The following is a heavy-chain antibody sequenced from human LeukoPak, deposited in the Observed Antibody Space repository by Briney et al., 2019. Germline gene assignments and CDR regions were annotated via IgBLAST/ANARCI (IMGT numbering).Heavy chain of an antibody. CDR3: ARDSVSSRYGYADY. J-gene: IGHJ4*02. CDR1: GFTFSSYS. V-gene: IGHV3-21*01. CDR2: ISSSSSYI. D-gene: IGHD5-18*01. Sequence: GGSLRLSCAASGFTFSSYSMNWVRQAPGKGLEWVSSISSSSSYIYYADSVKGRFTISRDNAKNSLYLQMNSLGAEDTAVYYCARDSVSSRYGYADYWGQGTLVTVSS.